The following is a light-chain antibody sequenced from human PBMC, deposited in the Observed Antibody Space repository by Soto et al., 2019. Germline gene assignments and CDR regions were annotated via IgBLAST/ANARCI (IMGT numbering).Light chain of an antibody. CDR1: SGSVSTSYY. J-gene: IGLJ3*02. CDR3: VLYMGSGTWV. V-gene: IGLV8-61*01. Sequence: VVTQEPSFSVSPGGTVTLTCGLSSGSVSTSYYPSWYQQTLGQAPRTLMYSTNTRSSGVPDRFSGSILGNKAALTITGAQADDESDYYCVLYMGSGTWVFGGGTKLTVL. CDR2: STN.